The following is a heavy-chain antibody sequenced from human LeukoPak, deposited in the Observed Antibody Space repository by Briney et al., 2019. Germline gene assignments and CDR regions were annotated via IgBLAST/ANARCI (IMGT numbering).Heavy chain of an antibody. CDR1: GFTFSSYS. V-gene: IGHV3-48*01. J-gene: IGHJ5*02. D-gene: IGHD5-18*01. CDR3: ARDLYDTAMVSWEDNWFDP. Sequence: GGSLRLSCAASGFTFSSYSMNWVRQAPGKGLEWVSHISSSSSTIYYTDSVKGRFTISRDNGKNSVYLQMNRLRAEDTAVYYCARDLYDTAMVSWEDNWFDPWGQGTLVTVSS. CDR2: ISSSSSTI.